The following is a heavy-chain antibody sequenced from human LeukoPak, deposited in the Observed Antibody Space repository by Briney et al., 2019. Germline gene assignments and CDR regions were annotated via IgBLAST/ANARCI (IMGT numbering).Heavy chain of an antibody. V-gene: IGHV3-11*06. CDR2: ISSSSSYK. Sequence: TGGSLRLSCAASGFTFSDYYMSWIRQAPGKGLEWVSYISSSSSYKNYADSVKGRFTISRDNAKNSLYLQMNSLRAEDTAVYYCARGGQLWPTLTDYWGQGTLVTVSS. J-gene: IGHJ4*02. D-gene: IGHD5-18*01. CDR1: GFTFSDYY. CDR3: ARGGQLWPTLTDY.